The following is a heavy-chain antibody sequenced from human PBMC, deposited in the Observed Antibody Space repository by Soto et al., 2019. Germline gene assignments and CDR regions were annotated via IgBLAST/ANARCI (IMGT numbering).Heavy chain of an antibody. CDR1: GFSFRSSA. CDR3: ARDLRAYDSSGSDL. CDR2: IWFDGSHK. V-gene: IGHV3-33*01. D-gene: IGHD3-22*01. Sequence: QVQLVGSGGGVVQPGRSLRLSCAASGFSFRSSAMHWVRQAPGKGLEWVAVIWFDGSHKYYTDSVKGRFAISRDNSNNTLYLQMNSLRAEDTAVYYCARDLRAYDSSGSDLWGQGTLVTVSS. J-gene: IGHJ4*02.